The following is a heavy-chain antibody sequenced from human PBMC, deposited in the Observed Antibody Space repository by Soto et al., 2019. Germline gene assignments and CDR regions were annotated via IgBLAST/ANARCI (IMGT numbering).Heavy chain of an antibody. V-gene: IGHV3-9*01. CDR3: AKGSYLFDY. J-gene: IGHJ4*02. CDR2: ISWKTEII. D-gene: IGHD3-10*01. Sequence: EVQLVESGGGLVQPGRSLRLSCAASGFTFGDYGMHWVRQTPGKGLEWVSGISWKTEIIGYADSVEGRFTISRDNAKKSLHLQMNNLREDDTALYYCAKGSYLFDYWGQGTLVTVSS. CDR1: GFTFGDYG.